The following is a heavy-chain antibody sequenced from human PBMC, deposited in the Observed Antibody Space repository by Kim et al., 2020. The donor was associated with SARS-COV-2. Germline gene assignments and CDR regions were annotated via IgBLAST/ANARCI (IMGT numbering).Heavy chain of an antibody. J-gene: IGHJ4*02. CDR3: GKDNGDQYSRRSYFVS. Sequence: GGSLRLSCAASGFTFDDYAMHWVRQAPGKGLEWVAGSSWNSGIICYADSVKGRFTISRDNAKNSLYLQMNSLRVEDTAVYYCGKDNGDQYSRRSYFVSWGLGALVTVSS. D-gene: IGHD1-26*01. V-gene: IGHV3-9*01. CDR2: SSWNSGII. CDR1: GFTFDDYA.